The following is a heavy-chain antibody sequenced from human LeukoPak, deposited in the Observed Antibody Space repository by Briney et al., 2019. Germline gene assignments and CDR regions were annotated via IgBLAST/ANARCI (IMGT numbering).Heavy chain of an antibody. J-gene: IGHJ4*02. V-gene: IGHV3-66*01. CDR1: GFTVSSNY. CDR2: IYSGGST. Sequence: GGSLRLSCAASGFTVSSNYMSWVRQAPGKGLEWVSVIYSGGSTYYADSVKGRFTISRDNSKNTLYLQMNSLRAEDTAVYYCARALVPAALGCWGQGTLVTVSS. CDR3: ARALVPAALGC. D-gene: IGHD2-2*01.